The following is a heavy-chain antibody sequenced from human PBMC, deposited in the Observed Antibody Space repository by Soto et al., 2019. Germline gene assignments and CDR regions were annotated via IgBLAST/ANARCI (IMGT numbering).Heavy chain of an antibody. CDR1: GGSISSGDYY. Sequence: PSETLSLTCTVSGGSISSGDYYWSWIRQPPGKGLEWIGYIYYSGSTYYNPSLKSRVTISVDTSKNQFSLKLSSVTAADTAVYFCARVCSSTSCAPKYYFDYWGQGTLVTVSS. J-gene: IGHJ4*02. CDR2: IYYSGST. V-gene: IGHV4-30-4*01. D-gene: IGHD2-2*01. CDR3: ARVCSSTSCAPKYYFDY.